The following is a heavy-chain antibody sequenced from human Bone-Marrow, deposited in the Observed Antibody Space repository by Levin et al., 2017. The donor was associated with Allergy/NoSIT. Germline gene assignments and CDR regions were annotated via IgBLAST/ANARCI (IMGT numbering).Heavy chain of an antibody. Sequence: GESLKISCAASGFTFSRYWMSWVRQAPGKGLEWVANIKQHSSEKYYVDSVKGRFTISRDDAKASLYLQMNNLRAEDTAVYFCARDFNGGDFWSGFWSIWGQGAMVTVSS. CDR1: GFTFSRYW. D-gene: IGHD3-3*01. J-gene: IGHJ3*02. CDR2: IKQHSSEK. CDR3: ARDFNGGDFWSGFWSI. V-gene: IGHV3-7*03.